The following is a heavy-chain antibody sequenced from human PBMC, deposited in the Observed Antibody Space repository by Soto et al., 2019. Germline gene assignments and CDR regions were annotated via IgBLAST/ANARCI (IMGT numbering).Heavy chain of an antibody. V-gene: IGHV4-34*01. CDR2: INHSGYT. D-gene: IGHD2-2*01. CDR3: ARPGDCSSATCAGAWYYDL. Sequence: QVQLQQWGAGLLKPSETLSLTCAVYGGSFSNYYWSWIRQPPGEGLEWIGEINHSGYTNYNPSLKSRVTISIDTSKNQFSLKLSSVTAADTAVYYCARPGDCSSATCAGAWYYDLWGRRTLATVSS. J-gene: IGHJ2*01. CDR1: GGSFSNYY.